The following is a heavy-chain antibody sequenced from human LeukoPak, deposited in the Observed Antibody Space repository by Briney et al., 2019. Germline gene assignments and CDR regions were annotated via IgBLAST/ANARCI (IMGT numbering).Heavy chain of an antibody. J-gene: IGHJ4*02. D-gene: IGHD5-18*01. CDR3: ARDEGPGYSYGLFDY. CDR2: ISYDGSNK. V-gene: IGHV3-30-3*01. Sequence: PGGSLRLSCAASGFTFSSYAMHWVRQAPGKGLEWVAVISYDGSNKYYADSVKGRFTISRDNSKNTLYLQMNSLRAEDTAVYYCARDEGPGYSYGLFDYWGQGTLVTVSS. CDR1: GFTFSSYA.